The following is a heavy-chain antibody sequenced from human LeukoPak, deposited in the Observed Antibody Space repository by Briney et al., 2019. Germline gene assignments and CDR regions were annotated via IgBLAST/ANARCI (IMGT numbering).Heavy chain of an antibody. CDR1: GGSISSYY. V-gene: IGHV4-59*08. J-gene: IGHJ3*02. CDR3: ARKNDFEI. Sequence: SETLSLTCTVSGGSISSYYWSWIRQPPGRGLEWIGYIYDSGSTNYNPSLKSRVTISVDTSKNQFSLKLSSVSVADTAVYYCARKNDFEIWGQGTLVTVSS. D-gene: IGHD2/OR15-2a*01. CDR2: IYDSGST.